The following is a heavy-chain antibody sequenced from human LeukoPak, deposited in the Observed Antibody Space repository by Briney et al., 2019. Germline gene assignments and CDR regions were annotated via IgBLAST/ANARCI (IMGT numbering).Heavy chain of an antibody. J-gene: IGHJ4*02. CDR1: GFTLDDYA. V-gene: IGHV3-9*01. CDR2: ISWNSGSI. D-gene: IGHD1-26*01. Sequence: PGRSLRLSCAASGFTLDDYAMHWVRHAPGKGLEGVSGISWNSGSIGYADSVKGRFTISRDNAKNSLYLQMNSLRAEDTALYYCAKDSGSYYGDFDYWGQGTLVTVSS. CDR3: AKDSGSYYGDFDY.